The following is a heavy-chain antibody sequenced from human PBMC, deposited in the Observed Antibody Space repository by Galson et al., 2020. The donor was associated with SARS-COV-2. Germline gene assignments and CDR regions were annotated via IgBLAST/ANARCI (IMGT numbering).Heavy chain of an antibody. CDR2: IKKDGTDT. V-gene: IGHV3-74*01. CDR3: ATFYRHDYYDFL. D-gene: IGHD3-22*01. CDR1: GLTFSWFW. J-gene: IGHJ4*02. Sequence: QAGGSLRLSCPASGLTFSWFWIHWVRHSPGKGLEWVARIKKDGTDTNYADSVKGRFSISRDDAKDIVYLRLNNLRAEDTAVYYCATFYRHDYYDFLWSQGTLVTVSS.